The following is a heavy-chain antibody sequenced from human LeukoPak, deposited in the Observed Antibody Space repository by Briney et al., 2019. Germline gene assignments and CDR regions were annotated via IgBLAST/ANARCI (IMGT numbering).Heavy chain of an antibody. CDR1: GGTFSSYA. D-gene: IGHD6-6*01. J-gene: IGHJ6*03. CDR2: IIPIFGTA. V-gene: IGHV1-69*05. CDR3: ARGSRQLGNYYYYMDV. Sequence: SVKVSCKASGGTFSSYAISWVRQAPGQGLEWMGRIIPIFGTANYAQKFQGRVTITTDESTSTAYMELSSLRSEDTAVYYCARGSRQLGNYYYYMDVWGKGTTVTVSS.